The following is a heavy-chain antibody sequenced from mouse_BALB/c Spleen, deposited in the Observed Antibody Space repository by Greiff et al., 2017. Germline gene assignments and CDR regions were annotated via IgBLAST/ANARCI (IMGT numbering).Heavy chain of an antibody. J-gene: IGHJ4*01. CDR3: ARRSSPYYYAMDY. CDR2: ISSGGGST. V-gene: IGHV5-12-1*01. D-gene: IGHD1-1*01. Sequence: EVMLVESGGGLVKPGGSLKLSCAASGFAFSSYDMSWVRQTPEKRLEWVAYISSGGGSTYYPDTVKGRFTISRDNAKNTLYLQMSSLKSEDTAMYYCARRSSPYYYAMDYWGQGTSVTVSS. CDR1: GFAFSSYD.